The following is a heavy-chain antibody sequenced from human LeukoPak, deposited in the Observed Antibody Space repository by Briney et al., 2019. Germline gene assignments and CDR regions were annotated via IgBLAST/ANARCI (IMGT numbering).Heavy chain of an antibody. CDR1: GFTFSGSA. V-gene: IGHV3-73*01. D-gene: IGHD3-22*01. J-gene: IGHJ6*02. CDR3: TRTLYYYDNIYYYGMDV. CDR2: IRSKANSYAT. Sequence: GGSLKLSCAASGFTFSGSAMHWVRQASGKGLERVGRIRSKANSYATAYAASVKGRFTISRDDSKNTAYLQMNSLKTEDTAVYYCTRTLYYYDNIYYYGMDVWGQGTTVTVSS.